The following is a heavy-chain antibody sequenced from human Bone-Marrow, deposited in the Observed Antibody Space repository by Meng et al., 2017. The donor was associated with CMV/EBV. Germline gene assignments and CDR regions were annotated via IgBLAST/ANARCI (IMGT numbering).Heavy chain of an antibody. CDR2: ISYDGSNK. D-gene: IGHD5-12*01. CDR3: ARDGWLRAWGHWFDP. CDR1: GFTFSSYA. V-gene: IGHV3-30-3*01. Sequence: GESLKISCAASGFTFSSYAMHWVRQAPGKGLEWVAVISYDGSNKYYADSVKGRFTISRDNSKNTLYLQMNSLRAEDTAVYYCARDGWLRAWGHWFDPWGQGTLVTVSS. J-gene: IGHJ5*02.